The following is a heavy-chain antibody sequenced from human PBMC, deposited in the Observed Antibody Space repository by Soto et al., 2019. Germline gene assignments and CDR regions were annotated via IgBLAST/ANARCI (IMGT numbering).Heavy chain of an antibody. D-gene: IGHD2-21*02. V-gene: IGHV1-69*13. Sequence: GASVKVSCKASGGTFSSYAISWVRQAPGQGLEWMGGIIPIFGTANYAQKFQGRVTITADESTSTAYMELSSLRSEDTAVYYCASPLGFSEDCGGDCYAFDIWGQGTMVTVSS. J-gene: IGHJ3*02. CDR3: ASPLGFSEDCGGDCYAFDI. CDR2: IIPIFGTA. CDR1: GGTFSSYA.